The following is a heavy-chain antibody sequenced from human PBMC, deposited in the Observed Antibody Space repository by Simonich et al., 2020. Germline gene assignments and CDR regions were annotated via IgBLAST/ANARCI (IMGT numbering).Heavy chain of an antibody. V-gene: IGHV1-18*01. CDR1: GYTFTSYG. Sequence: QVQLVQSGAEVKKPGASVKVSCKASGYTFTSYGISWVRQAPGQGLEWMGWNSANKGNKNYAQKLQGRDTMTTDKSTSTAYMERRSLRSDDTAVYYWARSTTGTTAFDIWGQGTMVTVSS. CDR3: ARSTTGTTAFDI. J-gene: IGHJ3*02. CDR2: NSANKGNK. D-gene: IGHD1-1*01.